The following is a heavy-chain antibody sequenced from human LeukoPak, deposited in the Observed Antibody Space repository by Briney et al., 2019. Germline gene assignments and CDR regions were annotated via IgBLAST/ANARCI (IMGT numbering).Heavy chain of an antibody. J-gene: IGHJ3*01. V-gene: IGHV1-2*06. D-gene: IGHD3-3*01. Sequence: ASVKVSCKASGYIFTVFSIHWVRHVPGQGLEWMGRVVPDSGGTSYAQKFRGRVSMTRDTSISTAYMELSGLRSDDTATYFCASGVWIGYWYDALDVWGQGTIVTVSS. CDR1: GYIFTVFS. CDR3: ASGVWIGYWYDALDV. CDR2: VVPDSGGT.